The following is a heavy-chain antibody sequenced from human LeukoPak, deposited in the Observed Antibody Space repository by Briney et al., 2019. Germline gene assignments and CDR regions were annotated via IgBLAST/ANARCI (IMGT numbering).Heavy chain of an antibody. V-gene: IGHV3-74*01. J-gene: IGHJ4*02. D-gene: IGHD5-12*01. Sequence: GGSLRLSCEASGFSFSSYWMHWVRQAPGKGLVWVSRINSDGSSTTYADSVKGRLTISRDNAKNTLYLQMNSLRAEDTAVYYCVREGRVSGYDFDYWGQGTLVTVSS. CDR2: INSDGSST. CDR3: VREGRVSGYDFDY. CDR1: GFSFSSYW.